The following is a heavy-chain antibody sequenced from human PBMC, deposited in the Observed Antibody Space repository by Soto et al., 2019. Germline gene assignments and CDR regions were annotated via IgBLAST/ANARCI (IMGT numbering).Heavy chain of an antibody. CDR3: ARDLGYCISTSCRNYYYYYGMDV. Sequence: GGSLRLSCAASGFTFSSYGMHWVRQAPGKGLEWVAVIWYDGSNKYYADSVKGRFTISRDNSKNTLYLQMNSLRAEDTAVYYCARDLGYCISTSCRNYYYYYGMDVWGQGTTVTVSS. CDR2: IWYDGSNK. CDR1: GFTFSSYG. J-gene: IGHJ6*02. D-gene: IGHD2-2*01. V-gene: IGHV3-33*01.